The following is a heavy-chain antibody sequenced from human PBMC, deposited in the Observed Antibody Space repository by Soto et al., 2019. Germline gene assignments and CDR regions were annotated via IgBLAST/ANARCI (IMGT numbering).Heavy chain of an antibody. Sequence: ETLSLTCTVSGGSISSYYWSWIRQPPGKGLEWIGYIYYSGSTNYNPSLKSRVTISVGTSKNQFSLKLSSVTAADTAVYYCARFSSNYYFDYWGQGTLVTVSS. CDR1: GGSISSYY. V-gene: IGHV4-59*01. CDR3: ARFSSNYYFDY. J-gene: IGHJ4*02. CDR2: IYYSGST. D-gene: IGHD7-27*01.